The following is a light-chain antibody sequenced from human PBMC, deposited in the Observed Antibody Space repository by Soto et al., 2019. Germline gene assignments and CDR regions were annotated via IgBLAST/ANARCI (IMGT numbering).Light chain of an antibody. CDR2: EVT. CDR3: NSYTTISNRV. CDR1: STDIGAYNY. V-gene: IGLV2-14*01. J-gene: IGLJ1*01. Sequence: QSVLTQPASVSGSPGQSITISCTGTSTDIGAYNYVSWYQQHPGKAPKLLIYEVTNRPSGVSNRFSGSKSGNTASLTISGLQAEDVANYYCNSYTTISNRVFGTGTKVTVL.